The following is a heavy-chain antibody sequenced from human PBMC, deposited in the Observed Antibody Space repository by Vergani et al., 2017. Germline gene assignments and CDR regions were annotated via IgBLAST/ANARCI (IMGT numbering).Heavy chain of an antibody. D-gene: IGHD5-12*01. Sequence: QVQLEESGPGLVKPSETLSLTCAVSGYSISSGYYWGWIRQPPGKGLEWIGSIYHSGSTYYNPSLKSRVTISVDTSKNQFSLKLSSVTAADTAVYYCARLRLEDSGYYFGGMDVWGQGTTVTVSS. V-gene: IGHV4-38-2*01. CDR3: ARLRLEDSGYYFGGMDV. CDR1: GYSISSGYY. CDR2: IYHSGST. J-gene: IGHJ6*02.